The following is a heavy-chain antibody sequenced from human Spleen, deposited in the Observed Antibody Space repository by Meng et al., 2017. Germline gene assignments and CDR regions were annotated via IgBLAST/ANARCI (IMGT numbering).Heavy chain of an antibody. CDR2: IKKDGTEK. Sequence: GGSLRLSCEASGFTFNSYAMTWVRQAPGKGLEWVANIKKDGTEKNYVDSVKGRFTISRDNAKNSLYLQMNSMRVEDTAVYYCARDDFYSSGSYWGGIYYYGMDVWGQGTTVTVSS. CDR3: ARDDFYSSGSYWGGIYYYGMDV. D-gene: IGHD3-10*01. CDR1: GFTFNSYA. V-gene: IGHV3-7*01. J-gene: IGHJ6*02.